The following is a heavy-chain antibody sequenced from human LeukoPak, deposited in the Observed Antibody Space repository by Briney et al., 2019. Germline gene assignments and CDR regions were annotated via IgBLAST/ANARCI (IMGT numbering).Heavy chain of an antibody. CDR1: GGSISSGGYY. V-gene: IGHV4-31*03. CDR2: IYYSGST. J-gene: IGHJ5*02. D-gene: IGHD4-17*01. Sequence: SETLSLTCTVSGGSISSGGYYWSWIRQHPGKGLEWIGYIYYSGSTYYNPSLKSRVTISVDTSKNQFSLKLSSVTAADRAVYYCARVGGYGDYVPIAYNWFDPWGQGTLVTVSS. CDR3: ARVGGYGDYVPIAYNWFDP.